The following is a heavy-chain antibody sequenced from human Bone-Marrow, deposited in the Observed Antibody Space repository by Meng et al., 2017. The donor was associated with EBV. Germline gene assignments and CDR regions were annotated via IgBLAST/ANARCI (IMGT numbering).Heavy chain of an antibody. Sequence: QVQLLQSGAEVKKPWASGKVSCKTSGGTFSSDAISWVRQAPGQGLEWMGGLIPMLGAPNYAQKFQDRVTIIADKSTSIHYMELSSLRSDDTAVYYCASESGRGYTPDYWGRGALVTVSS. CDR3: ASESGRGYTPDY. V-gene: IGHV1-69*06. J-gene: IGHJ4*02. CDR1: GGTFSSDA. CDR2: LIPMLGAP. D-gene: IGHD3-10*01.